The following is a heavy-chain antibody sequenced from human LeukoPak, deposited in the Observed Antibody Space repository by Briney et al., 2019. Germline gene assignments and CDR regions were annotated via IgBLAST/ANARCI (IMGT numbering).Heavy chain of an antibody. CDR2: ISAYNGNT. CDR1: GYTFTSYG. CDR3: ARGSGSGWYKGNWFDP. V-gene: IGHV1-18*01. J-gene: IGHJ5*02. D-gene: IGHD6-19*01. Sequence: ASVKVSCKASGYTFTSYGISWVRQAPGQGLEWMGWISAYNGNTNYAQKLQGRVTMTTDTSTSTAYMELRSLRSDDTAVYYCARGSGSGWYKGNWFDPWGQGTLVTVSS.